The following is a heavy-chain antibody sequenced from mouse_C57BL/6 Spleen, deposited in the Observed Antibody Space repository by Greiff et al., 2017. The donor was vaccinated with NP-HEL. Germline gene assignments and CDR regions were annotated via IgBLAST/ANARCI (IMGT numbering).Heavy chain of an antibody. CDR1: GFSFNTYA. CDR2: IRSKSNNYAT. CDR3: VRQGGGYFDY. J-gene: IGHJ2*01. Sequence: EVKVVESGGGLVQPKGSLKLSCAASGFSFNTYAMNWVRQAPGKGLEWVARIRSKSNNYATYYADSVKDRFTISRDESESMLYMQMNNLKTEDTAMYYGVRQGGGYFDYWGQGTTLTVSS. V-gene: IGHV10-1*01.